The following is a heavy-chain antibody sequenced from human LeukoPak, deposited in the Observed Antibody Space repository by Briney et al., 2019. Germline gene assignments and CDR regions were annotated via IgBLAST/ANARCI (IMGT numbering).Heavy chain of an antibody. CDR3: AKGDLYYDTAHYYYGMDV. D-gene: IGHD3-9*01. V-gene: IGHV3-48*03. J-gene: IGHJ6*02. CDR1: GFTFSSYE. CDR2: ISSSGSTI. Sequence: GGSLRLSCAASGFTFSSYEMNWVRQAPGKGLEWVSYISSSGSTIYYADSVKGRFTIPRDNAKNSLYLQMNSLRAEDTAVYYCAKGDLYYDTAHYYYGMDVWGQGTTVTVSS.